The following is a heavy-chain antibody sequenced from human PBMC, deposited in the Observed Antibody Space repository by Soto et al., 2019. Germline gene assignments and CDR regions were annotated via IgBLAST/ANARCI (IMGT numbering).Heavy chain of an antibody. CDR2: ISPDGSDK. J-gene: IGHJ2*01. Sequence: EVQLVESGGGLVQPGGSLRLSCAASGFSFSSYWMTWVRQAPGKGLEWVANISPDGSDKYYVESVKGRFTISRDHVKNSLYLQVYSLRVGDTALYYCARARIDLWGRGTLVTVSS. CDR3: ARARIDL. V-gene: IGHV3-7*01. CDR1: GFSFSSYW.